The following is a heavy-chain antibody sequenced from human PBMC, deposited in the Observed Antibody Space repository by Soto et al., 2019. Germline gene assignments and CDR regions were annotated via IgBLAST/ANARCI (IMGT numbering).Heavy chain of an antibody. CDR2: IYYDGTI. Sequence: SETLSLTCTVSGGSISGYYWAWVRQPPERGLEWIGFIYYDGTISSNPSLNSRVTLSVDTSKNQFSLKLNSVAAADTAIYYCARDSRTNEEYYDYVWGSYLGNAFDIWGQGTMVTVSS. D-gene: IGHD3-16*02. J-gene: IGHJ3*02. V-gene: IGHV4-59*12. CDR3: ARDSRTNEEYYDYVWGSYLGNAFDI. CDR1: GGSISGYY.